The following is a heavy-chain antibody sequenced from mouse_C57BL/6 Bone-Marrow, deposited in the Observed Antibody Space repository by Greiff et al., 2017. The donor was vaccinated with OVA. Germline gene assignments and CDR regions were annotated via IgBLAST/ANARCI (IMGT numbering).Heavy chain of an antibody. CDR3: ARDRGWVFDY. J-gene: IGHJ2*01. Sequence: VQLKESGGGLVKPGGSLKLSCAASGFTFSSYAMSWVRQTPEKRLEWVATISDGGSYTYYPDNVKGRFTISRDNAKNNLYLQMSHLKSEDTAMYYCARDRGWVFDYWGQGTTLTVSS. V-gene: IGHV5-4*01. D-gene: IGHD3-2*02. CDR1: GFTFSSYA. CDR2: ISDGGSYT.